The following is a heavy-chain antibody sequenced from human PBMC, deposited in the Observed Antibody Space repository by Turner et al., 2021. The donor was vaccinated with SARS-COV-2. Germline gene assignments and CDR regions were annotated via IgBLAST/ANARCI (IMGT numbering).Heavy chain of an antibody. CDR1: GFTFGDYA. J-gene: IGHJ4*02. CDR2: IRSKAYGGTT. Sequence: EVQLVESGGGLVKPGRSLRLSCTASGFTFGDYAMSWFRQAPGKGLEWVGFIRSKAYGGTTEYAASVKGRFTISRDDSKNTLYLQMNSLKTEDTAVYYCTTHSAPDYWGQGTLVTVSS. V-gene: IGHV3-49*05. CDR3: TTHSAPDY. D-gene: IGHD6-13*01.